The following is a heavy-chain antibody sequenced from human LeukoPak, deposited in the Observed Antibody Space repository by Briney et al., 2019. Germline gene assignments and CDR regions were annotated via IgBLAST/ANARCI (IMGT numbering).Heavy chain of an antibody. CDR2: IWSDESNK. CDR1: GFTFSNYG. CDR3: ARGVVGATTGWYFDL. J-gene: IGHJ2*01. Sequence: PGGSLRLSCAASGFTFSNYGMHWVRQAPGKGLEWVAVIWSDESNKYYADSVKGRFTISRDNFKNTLYLRMNRLRAEDTTVYYCARGVVGATTGWYFDLWGRGTLVTVSS. D-gene: IGHD2-15*01. V-gene: IGHV3-33*01.